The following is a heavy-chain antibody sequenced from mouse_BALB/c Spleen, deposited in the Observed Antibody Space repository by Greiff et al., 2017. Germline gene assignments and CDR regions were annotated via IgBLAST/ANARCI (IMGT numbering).Heavy chain of an antibody. D-gene: IGHD1-2*01. CDR2: IHYSGST. Sequence: EVKLQESGPDLVKPSQSLSLTCTVTGYSITSGYSWHWIRQFPGNKLEWMGYIHYSGSTNYNPSLKSRISITRDTSKNQFFLQLNSVTTEDTATYYCARGTTATVGLYYFDDWGQGTTLTVAA. V-gene: IGHV3-1*02. CDR3: ARGTTATVGLYYFDD. CDR1: GYSITSGYS. J-gene: IGHJ2*01.